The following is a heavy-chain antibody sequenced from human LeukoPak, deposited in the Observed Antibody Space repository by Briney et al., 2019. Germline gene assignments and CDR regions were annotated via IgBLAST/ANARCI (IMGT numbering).Heavy chain of an antibody. CDR3: ARDSYEYSSSSWFDP. Sequence: ASVKVSCKASGYTFNSYGISWARQAPGQGLEWMGRIIPIFGTANYAQKFQGRVTITTDESTSTAYMELSSLRSEDTAVYYCARDSYEYSSSSWFDPWGQGTLVTVSS. V-gene: IGHV1-69*05. CDR2: IIPIFGTA. J-gene: IGHJ5*02. CDR1: GYTFNSYG. D-gene: IGHD6-6*01.